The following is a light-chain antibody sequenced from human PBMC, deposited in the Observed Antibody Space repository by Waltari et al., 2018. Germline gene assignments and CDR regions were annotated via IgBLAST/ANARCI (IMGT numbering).Light chain of an antibody. V-gene: IGLV3-10*01. Sequence: SYELTQAPSVSVSPGQTARITCSGAALPKKYAFWYQQKSGQAPVLVIYEDSKRPSGIPERFSGSSSGTMATLTISGAQVEDEADYYCYSTDSSGNHYVFGTGTKVTVL. CDR3: YSTDSSGNHYV. CDR1: ALPKKY. J-gene: IGLJ1*01. CDR2: EDS.